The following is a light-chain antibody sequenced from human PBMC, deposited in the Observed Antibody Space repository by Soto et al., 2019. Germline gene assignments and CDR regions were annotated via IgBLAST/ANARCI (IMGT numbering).Light chain of an antibody. J-gene: IGLJ2*01. CDR1: SSNIGAGYD. CDR2: GNI. CDR3: QSYDSSLSGVV. Sequence: SVLTQPPSVSGAPGQRVTISCTGSSSNIGAGYDVHWYLQLPGTAPKLLIYGNINRPSGVPDRFSGSKSGTSASLAITGLQAEDEADYYCQSYDSSLSGVVFGGGTKLTVL. V-gene: IGLV1-40*01.